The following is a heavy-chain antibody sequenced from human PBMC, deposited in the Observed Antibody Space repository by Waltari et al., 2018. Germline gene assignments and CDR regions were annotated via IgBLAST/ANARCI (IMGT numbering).Heavy chain of an antibody. CDR1: GFTFSSYA. V-gene: IGHV3-23*01. CDR2: ISGSGGST. Sequence: EVQLLESGGGLVQPGGSLRLSCAASGFTFSSYAMSWVRQAPGQWREWVSAISGSGGSTYYADSVKGRFTISRDNSKNTLYLQLNSLRAEDTAVYYCAKDSNGYCSGGSCYSSFDYWGQGTLVSVSS. J-gene: IGHJ4*02. CDR3: AKDSNGYCSGGSCYSSFDY. D-gene: IGHD2-15*01.